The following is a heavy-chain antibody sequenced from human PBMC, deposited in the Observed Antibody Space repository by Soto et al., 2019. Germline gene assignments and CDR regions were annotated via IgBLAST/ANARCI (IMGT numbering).Heavy chain of an antibody. CDR3: ARGDATKIVVTTYYGMDV. J-gene: IGHJ6*02. CDR1: GGSLSNYG. Sequence: QVQLVQSGAEVKKPGSSVNVSCKASGGSLSNYGISWVRQAPGQGLEWMGGIIPVFGTANYAQKFQGRVTITADESTSIVYMDVTSLTSEDTAVYYCARGDATKIVVTTYYGMDVWGQGTTVTVSS. D-gene: IGHD4-17*01. V-gene: IGHV1-69*12. CDR2: IIPVFGTA.